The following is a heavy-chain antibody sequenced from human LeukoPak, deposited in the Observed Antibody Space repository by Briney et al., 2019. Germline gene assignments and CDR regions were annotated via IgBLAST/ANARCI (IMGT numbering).Heavy chain of an antibody. CDR3: ASNREGVSRGSGSYSDY. V-gene: IGHV1-69*13. J-gene: IGHJ4*02. CDR1: GGTFSSYA. CDR2: IIPIFGTA. Sequence: SVKVSCKASGGTFSSYAISWVRQAPGQGLGWMGGIIPIFGTANYAQKFQGRLTITADESTSTAYMELSSLRSEDTAVYYCASNREGVSRGSGSYSDYWGQGTLVTVSS. D-gene: IGHD3-10*01.